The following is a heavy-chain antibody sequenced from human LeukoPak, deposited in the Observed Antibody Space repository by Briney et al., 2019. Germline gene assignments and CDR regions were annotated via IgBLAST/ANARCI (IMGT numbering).Heavy chain of an antibody. V-gene: IGHV1-18*01. CDR2: ISAYNGNT. CDR1: GYTFISYG. D-gene: IGHD3-10*01. J-gene: IGHJ4*02. Sequence: ASVKVSCKASGYTFISYGISWVRQAPGQGLEWMGWISAYNGNTNYAQKLQGRVTMTTDTSTSTAYMELRSLRSDDTAVYYCARATTVWFGELLSFFDYWGQGTLVTVSS. CDR3: ARATTVWFGELLSFFDY.